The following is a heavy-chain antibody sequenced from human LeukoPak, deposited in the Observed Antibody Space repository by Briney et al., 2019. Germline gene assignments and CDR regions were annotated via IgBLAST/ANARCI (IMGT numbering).Heavy chain of an antibody. CDR3: AKERQTGDYFTSDY. V-gene: IGHV3-23*01. D-gene: IGHD4-17*01. Sequence: GGSLRLSCAASGFTFSSYTMSWVRQAPGEGLEWLSAINNRGSSTYYAGSVKDRFTISRDNSENTLYLQMNCLTVDDTAVYFCAKERQTGDYFTSDYWGQGTLVTVSS. CDR2: INNRGSST. CDR1: GFTFSSYT. J-gene: IGHJ4*02.